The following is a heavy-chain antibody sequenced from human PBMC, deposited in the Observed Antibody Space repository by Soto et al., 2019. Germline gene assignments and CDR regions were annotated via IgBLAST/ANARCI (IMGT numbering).Heavy chain of an antibody. V-gene: IGHV3-74*01. CDR2: TKSDGSGT. CDR3: ARGGFDSGPGRMGV. Sequence: EVQLVESGGGLLQPGGSLTLSCTASGFTFSNYWMHWVRQAPGKGLVWVSRTKSDGSGTSYTDSVKGRFTISRDNAYNTLYLPVSNRRAEDTAVYYCARGGFDSGPGRMGVWGKGTTVIVSS. D-gene: IGHD3-10*01. J-gene: IGHJ6*04. CDR1: GFTFSNYW.